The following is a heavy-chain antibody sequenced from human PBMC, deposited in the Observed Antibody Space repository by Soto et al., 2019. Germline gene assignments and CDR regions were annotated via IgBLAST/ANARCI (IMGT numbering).Heavy chain of an antibody. D-gene: IGHD2-21*01. Sequence: QVQLVQSGAEVRKPGSSVKVSCRAAGGTFSDFTVTWVRQAPGQGLEWMGGIIPILEATKYAQTFQDRVTLTADESTSTVCMELSSLRSEDTAVYFCATSYCGNECQPNLDFYYFGWDVWGQGTKVTVSS. CDR2: IIPILEAT. V-gene: IGHV1-69*19. J-gene: IGHJ6*02. CDR1: GGTFSDFT. CDR3: ATSYCGNECQPNLDFYYFGWDV.